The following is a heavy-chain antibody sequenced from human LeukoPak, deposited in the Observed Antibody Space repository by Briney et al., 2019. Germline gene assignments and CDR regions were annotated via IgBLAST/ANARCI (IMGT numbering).Heavy chain of an antibody. D-gene: IGHD4-17*01. J-gene: IGHJ6*02. V-gene: IGHV3-48*04. CDR3: AREMPLRSIPYGMDV. CDR2: ISSSSSTI. CDR1: GFTFSSYS. Sequence: GGSLRLSCAASGFTFSSYSMNWVRQAPGKGLEWVSYISSSSSTIYYADSVKGRFTISRDNAKNSLYLQMNSLRAEDTAVYYCAREMPLRSIPYGMDVWGQGTTVTVSS.